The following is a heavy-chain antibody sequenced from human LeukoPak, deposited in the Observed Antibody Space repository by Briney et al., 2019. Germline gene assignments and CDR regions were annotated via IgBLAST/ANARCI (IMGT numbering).Heavy chain of an antibody. J-gene: IGHJ4*02. Sequence: GSLRLSCAASGFTFSSYAMHWVRQAPGEGLEWLSAINGRGITYYAGSVKGRFTISRDNSENTLYLQMNSLTVDDTAVYFCAKGRQPGDFFTGDYWGRGTLVTVPS. V-gene: IGHV3-23*01. D-gene: IGHD1-14*01. CDR1: GFTFSSYA. CDR2: INGRGIT. CDR3: AKGRQPGDFFTGDY.